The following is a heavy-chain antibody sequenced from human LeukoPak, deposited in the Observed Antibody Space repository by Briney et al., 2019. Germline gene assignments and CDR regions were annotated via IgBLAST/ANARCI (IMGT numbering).Heavy chain of an antibody. V-gene: IGHV3-21*01. D-gene: IGHD2-2*01. Sequence: PGGSRRLSCAASGFTFRDYTMNWVRQAPGKGLEWDSAISKSGTYIKYADSVKGRFTVSRDNAKNSLFLQMNSLRVEDTAVYYCAREVVIVVEPAANTIDYWGQGTRVTVSS. CDR3: AREVVIVVEPAANTIDY. CDR1: GFTFRDYT. J-gene: IGHJ4*02. CDR2: ISKSGTYI.